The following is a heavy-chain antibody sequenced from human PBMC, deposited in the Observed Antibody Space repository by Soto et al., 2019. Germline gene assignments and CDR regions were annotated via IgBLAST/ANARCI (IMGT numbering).Heavy chain of an antibody. V-gene: IGHV1-8*01. D-gene: IGHD3-3*01. CDR2: MNPNSGNT. CDR3: ARLVRITIFGVVYDAFDI. J-gene: IGHJ3*02. Sequence: QVQLVQSGAEVKKPGASVKDSCKASGYTFTSYDINWVRQATGQGLEWMGWMNPNSGNTGYAQKFQGRVTMTRNTSISTAYMELSSLRSEDTAVYYCARLVRITIFGVVYDAFDIWGQGTMVTVSS. CDR1: GYTFTSYD.